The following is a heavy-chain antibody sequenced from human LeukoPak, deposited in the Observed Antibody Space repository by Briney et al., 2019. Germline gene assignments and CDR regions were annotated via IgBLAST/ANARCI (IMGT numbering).Heavy chain of an antibody. V-gene: IGHV3-30*02. CDR1: GFTFHSYG. CDR3: AKGYSFHFDY. CDR2: IRSDGTNK. D-gene: IGHD5-18*01. Sequence: GGSLRLSCAASGFTFHSYGMHWVRQAPGKGLEWVAFIRSDGTNKYYADSVKGRFTISRDNSKNTLYLQMNSLRPEDAAVYYCAKGYSFHFDYWGQGTLVTVSS. J-gene: IGHJ4*02.